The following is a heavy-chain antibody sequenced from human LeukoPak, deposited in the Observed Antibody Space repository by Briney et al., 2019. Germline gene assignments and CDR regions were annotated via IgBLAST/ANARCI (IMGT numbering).Heavy chain of an antibody. CDR1: GDSVSSNSAA. D-gene: IGHD6-13*01. CDR2: RYYRSKWYN. V-gene: IGHV6-1*01. Sequence: SQTLSLTCGISGDSVSSNSAAWNWIRQSPSRGLEWLGRRYYRSKWYNDYAVSVKSRITINPDTSKNQYSMQLNSVTPEDTAVYYCARQREQQLVYWEFDYWGQGTLVTVSS. CDR3: ARQREQQLVYWEFDY. J-gene: IGHJ4*02.